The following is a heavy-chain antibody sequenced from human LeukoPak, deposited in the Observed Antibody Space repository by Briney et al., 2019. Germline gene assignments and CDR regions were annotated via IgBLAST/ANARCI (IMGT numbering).Heavy chain of an antibody. V-gene: IGHV4-59*01. Sequence: SETLSLTCTVSGGSISSYYWSWIRQPPGKGLEWIGYIYYSGSTNYNPSLKSRVTISVDTSKNQFSLKLSSVTAADTAVYYCARDKRTYYDFWSGYPYYYYGMDVWGQGTTVTVS. D-gene: IGHD3-3*01. CDR1: GGSISSYY. J-gene: IGHJ6*02. CDR3: ARDKRTYYDFWSGYPYYYYGMDV. CDR2: IYYSGST.